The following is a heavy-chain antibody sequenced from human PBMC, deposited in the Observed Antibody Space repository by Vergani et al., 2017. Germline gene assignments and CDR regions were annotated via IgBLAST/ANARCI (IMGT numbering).Heavy chain of an antibody. CDR1: GGSFSGYY. Sequence: QVQLQQWGAGLLKPSETLSLTCAVYGGSFSGYYWSWIRQHPGKGLEWIGYIYYSGSTYYNPSLKSRVTISVDTSKNQFSLKLSSVTAADTAVYYCARGLRYFDWLCPWDYWGQGTLVTVSS. J-gene: IGHJ4*02. CDR2: IYYSGST. V-gene: IGHV4-34*01. D-gene: IGHD3-9*01. CDR3: ARGLRYFDWLCPWDY.